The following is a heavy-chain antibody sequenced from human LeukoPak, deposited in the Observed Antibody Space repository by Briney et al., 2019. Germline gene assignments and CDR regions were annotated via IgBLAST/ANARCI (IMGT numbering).Heavy chain of an antibody. J-gene: IGHJ3*02. CDR2: MNPNSDNT. CDR3: ARGIVVVPAAIDAFDI. D-gene: IGHD2-2*01. Sequence: ASVKVSCKASGYTFTSYDINWVRQATGQGLEWMGWMNPNSDNTGYAQKFQGRVTITRNTSISTAYMELSSLRSEDTVVYYCARGIVVVPAAIDAFDIWGQGTMVTVSS. CDR1: GYTFTSYD. V-gene: IGHV1-8*03.